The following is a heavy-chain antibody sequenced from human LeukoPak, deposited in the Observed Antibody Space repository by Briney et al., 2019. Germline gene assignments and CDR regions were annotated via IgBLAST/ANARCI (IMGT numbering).Heavy chain of an antibody. CDR1: GDSISSNSYY. CDR2: IYYRGST. V-gene: IGHV4-39*07. J-gene: IGHJ4*02. D-gene: IGHD2-2*01. Sequence: SETLSLTCTVSGDSISSNSYYWGWIRQPPGKGLEWIGSIYYRGSTYYNPSLKSRVTISVDTSKNQFSLKLSSVTAADTAVYYCARDYCTTTRCYPNYFDYWGQGTLVTVSS. CDR3: ARDYCTTTRCYPNYFDY.